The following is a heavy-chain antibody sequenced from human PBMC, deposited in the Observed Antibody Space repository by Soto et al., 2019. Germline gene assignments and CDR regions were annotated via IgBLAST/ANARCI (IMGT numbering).Heavy chain of an antibody. CDR2: IISIFGTA. V-gene: IGHV1-69*06. J-gene: IGHJ4*02. CDR3: SSAGKRAYDY. D-gene: IGHD3-10*01. Sequence: QVQLVQSGAEVKKPGSSVKVSCKASGGTFSSYAISWVRQAPGQGLEWMGGIISIFGTANYEQKFQGRVTITADKSTRTAYIDLSSLRSQETAVYYCSSAGKRAYDYWGQGTLDKVSS. CDR1: GGTFSSYA.